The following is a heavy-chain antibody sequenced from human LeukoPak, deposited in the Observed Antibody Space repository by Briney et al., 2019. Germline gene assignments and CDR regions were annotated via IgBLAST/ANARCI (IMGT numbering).Heavy chain of an antibody. CDR3: AKTNGVSVVPGTSPGFDY. CDR2: ISGRGLST. Sequence: GGSLRLSCAVSGFTFSDYAMSWVRQAPGKGLDWVSVISGRGLSTYYADFVKGRFTISRDNSKNTLSLQMNSLRAEDTAVYYCAKTNGVSVVPGTSPGFDYWGQGTLVTVSS. V-gene: IGHV3-23*01. D-gene: IGHD2-8*01. J-gene: IGHJ4*02. CDR1: GFTFSDYA.